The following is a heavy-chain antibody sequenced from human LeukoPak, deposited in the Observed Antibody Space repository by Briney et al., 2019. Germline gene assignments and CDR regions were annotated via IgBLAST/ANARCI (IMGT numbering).Heavy chain of an antibody. D-gene: IGHD2-2*02. J-gene: IGHJ6*02. CDR1: GGSISSYY. Sequence: SETLSLTCTVSGGSISSYYWSWIRQPPGKGLEWIGYIYYSGSTNYNPSLKSRVTISVDTSKNQFSLKLSSVTAADTAVYYCARGRRYCSSTSCYKGGRHYYYYGMDVWGQGTTVTVSS. CDR2: IYYSGST. CDR3: ARGRRYCSSTSCYKGGRHYYYYGMDV. V-gene: IGHV4-59*12.